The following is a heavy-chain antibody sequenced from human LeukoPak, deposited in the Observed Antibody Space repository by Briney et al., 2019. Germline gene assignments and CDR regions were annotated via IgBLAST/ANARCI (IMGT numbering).Heavy chain of an antibody. J-gene: IGHJ6*02. CDR1: GGSISIYF. V-gene: IGHV3-11*01. D-gene: IGHD6-13*01. CDR2: ISSSGSTI. CDR3: ARDLVAAAGHPYYYYYGMDV. Sequence: LSLTCAVSGGSISIYFWTWTRQPPGKGLEWVSYISSSGSTIYYADSVKGRFTISRGNAKNSLYLQMNSLRAEDTAVYYCARDLVAAAGHPYYYYYGMDVWGQGTTVTVSS.